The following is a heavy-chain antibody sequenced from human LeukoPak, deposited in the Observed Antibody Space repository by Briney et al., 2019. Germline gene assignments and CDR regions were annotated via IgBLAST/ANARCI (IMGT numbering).Heavy chain of an antibody. CDR2: ISGSRNNT. D-gene: IGHD2-21*01. CDR1: GFTFSSYA. CDR3: VRDNYSYRLDV. V-gene: IGHV3-23*01. Sequence: GGSLRLSCAASGFTFSSYAMAWVRQAPGKGLEWVSAISGSRNNTYYADSVKGRFTISRDNSKNTLYLHMNSLRAEDTAIYYCVRDNYSYRLDVWGQGTLVTVSS. J-gene: IGHJ4*02.